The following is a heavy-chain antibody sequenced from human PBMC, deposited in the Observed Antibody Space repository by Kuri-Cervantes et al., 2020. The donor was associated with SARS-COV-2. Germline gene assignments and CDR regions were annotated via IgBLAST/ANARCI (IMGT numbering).Heavy chain of an antibody. CDR3: ARGDRTAAGIFDY. CDR2: INHGGST. V-gene: IGHV4-34*01. D-gene: IGHD6-13*01. CDR1: GGSFSGYY. Sequence: SETLSLTCAVYGGSFSGYYWSWIRQPPGKGLEWMGEINHGGSTNYNPSLKSRVTISVDTSKNQFSLKLSSVTAADTAVYYCARGDRTAAGIFDYWGQGTLVTVSS. J-gene: IGHJ4*02.